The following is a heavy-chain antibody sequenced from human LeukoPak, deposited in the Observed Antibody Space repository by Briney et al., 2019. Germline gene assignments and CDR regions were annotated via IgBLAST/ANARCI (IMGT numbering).Heavy chain of an antibody. CDR1: GFTFSSYA. CDR3: AKSLYDSSGYYFFDH. D-gene: IGHD3-22*01. Sequence: GGSLRLSCAASGFTFSSYALSWVRQAPGKGLESVSSISTGGGTTYYADSVKGRFTISRDNSKSTLYLQMNSLRAEDTAVYYCAKSLYDSSGYYFFDHWGQGTLVTVSS. V-gene: IGHV3-23*01. J-gene: IGHJ4*02. CDR2: ISTGGGTT.